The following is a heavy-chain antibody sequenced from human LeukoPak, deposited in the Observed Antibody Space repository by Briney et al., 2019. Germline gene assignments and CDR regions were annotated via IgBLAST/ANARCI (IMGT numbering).Heavy chain of an antibody. CDR3: TRLTKGKVGPTEAPWYYFDL. J-gene: IGHJ4*02. V-gene: IGHV3-49*04. CDR1: GFTFANYA. D-gene: IGHD1-26*01. Sequence: SGGSLRLSCTTSGFTFANYALTWVRQAPGKGLEWVGFIRSKRYGGTTEYAASVRGRFTISRDDSKSIAYLQMSSLKTEDTAVYYCTRLTKGKVGPTEAPWYYFDLWGQGIPVTVSS. CDR2: IRSKRYGGTT.